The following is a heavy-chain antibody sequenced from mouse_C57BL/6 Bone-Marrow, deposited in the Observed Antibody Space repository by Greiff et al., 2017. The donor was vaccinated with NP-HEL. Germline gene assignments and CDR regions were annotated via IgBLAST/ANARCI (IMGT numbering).Heavy chain of an antibody. Sequence: VMLVESGPELVKPGASVKISCKASGYAFSSSWMNWVKQRPGKGLEWIGRIYPGDGDTNYNGKFKGKATLTADKSSSTAYMQLSSLTSEDSAVYFCARLDGYLYYFDYWGQGTTLTVSS. CDR2: IYPGDGDT. V-gene: IGHV1-82*01. CDR1: GYAFSSSW. CDR3: ARLDGYLYYFDY. D-gene: IGHD2-3*01. J-gene: IGHJ2*01.